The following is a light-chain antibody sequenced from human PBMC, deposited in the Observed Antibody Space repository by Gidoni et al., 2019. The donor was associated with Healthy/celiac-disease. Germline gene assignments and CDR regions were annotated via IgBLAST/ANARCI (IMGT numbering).Light chain of an antibody. Sequence: EIVLTQSPATLFLSPGERATLSCRASQSVSSYLAWYQQKPGQAPRLLIYDASNRATGIPARFSGSGSGTDFALTISSLEPEDFAVYYCQQRSNWPPKMYTFGQGTKLEIK. V-gene: IGKV3-11*01. CDR3: QQRSNWPPKMYT. J-gene: IGKJ2*01. CDR2: DAS. CDR1: QSVSSY.